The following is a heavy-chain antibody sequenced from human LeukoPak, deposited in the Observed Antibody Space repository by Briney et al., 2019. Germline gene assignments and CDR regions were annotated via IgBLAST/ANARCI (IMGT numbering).Heavy chain of an antibody. CDR3: ARHVVEMATITRFDP. D-gene: IGHD5-24*01. J-gene: IGHJ5*02. CDR2: IYYSGST. Sequence: SETLSLTFTVSGGSISSYYWSWIRQPPGKGLEWIGYIYYSGSTNYNPSLNSRVTISVDTSKNQFSLKLISVTAADTSVYYCARHVVEMATITRFDPWGQGTLVTVSS. CDR1: GGSISSYY. V-gene: IGHV4-59*01.